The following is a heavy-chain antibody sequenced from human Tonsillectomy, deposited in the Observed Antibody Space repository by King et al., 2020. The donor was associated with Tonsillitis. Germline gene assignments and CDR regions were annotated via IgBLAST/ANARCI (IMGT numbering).Heavy chain of an antibody. CDR3: ARTYGSGSYSFDY. D-gene: IGHD3-10*01. CDR2: IYTSGGT. CDR1: GGSISSGSYY. V-gene: IGHV4-61*02. J-gene: IGHJ4*02. Sequence: QLQESGPGLVKPSQTLSLTCTVSGGSISSGSYYWSWIRQPAGKGLEWIGRIYTSGGTNYNPSLKSRVTLSVDTSKNQFSLKLSSVTAADTAVYYCARTYGSGSYSFDYWGQGTLVTVSS.